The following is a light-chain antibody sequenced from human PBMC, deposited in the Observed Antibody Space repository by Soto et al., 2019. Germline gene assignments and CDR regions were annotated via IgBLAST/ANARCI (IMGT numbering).Light chain of an antibody. CDR2: EVS. CDR1: SSDVGGYYY. CDR3: SSYTSSSTLV. J-gene: IGLJ2*01. V-gene: IGLV2-14*01. Sequence: QSVLTQPASVSGSPGQSITISCTGTSSDVGGYYYVSWYQQHPGQAPKLMIYEVSNRPSGVSNRFSGSKSGNTASLTISGLQAEDEADYYCSSYTSSSTLVFGGGTKVTVL.